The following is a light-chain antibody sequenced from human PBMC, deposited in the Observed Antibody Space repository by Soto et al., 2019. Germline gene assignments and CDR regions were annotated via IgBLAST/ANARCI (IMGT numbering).Light chain of an antibody. CDR3: SSYAGSNNFV. J-gene: IGLJ1*01. Sequence: QLVLTQPPSASGSPGQSVTISCTGTSSDVGGYNYVSWYQQHPGKAPKLMIYAVSKRPSGVPDRFSGSKSGNTASLTVSGLQAEDEADYYCSSYAGSNNFVFGTGTKLTVL. CDR1: SSDVGGYNY. CDR2: AVS. V-gene: IGLV2-8*01.